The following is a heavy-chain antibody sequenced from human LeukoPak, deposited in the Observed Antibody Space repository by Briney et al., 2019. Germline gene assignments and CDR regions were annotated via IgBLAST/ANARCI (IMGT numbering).Heavy chain of an antibody. Sequence: GRSLRLSCVGSGFKFEDYAMHWIRQAPGKGLEWVSGINWSSGSVEYAVSVKGRFTISRDNAKNSLYLQMNSLRAEDTAVYYCARNHDSSGWFSRYWGQGTLVTVSS. J-gene: IGHJ4*02. CDR1: GFKFEDYA. V-gene: IGHV3-9*01. CDR3: ARNHDSSGWFSRY. CDR2: INWSSGSV. D-gene: IGHD3-22*01.